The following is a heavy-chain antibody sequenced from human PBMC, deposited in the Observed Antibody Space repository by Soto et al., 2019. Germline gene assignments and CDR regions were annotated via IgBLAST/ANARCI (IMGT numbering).Heavy chain of an antibody. CDR1: GGTLSSYA. D-gene: IGHD5-12*01. Sequence: GASVEVSCKASGGTLSSYAIRWVRQATGQGLEWMGGIIPIFGTANYAQKFQGRVTITADESTSTAYMELSSLRSEDTAVYYCANSGYDYYWFDPWGQGTLVTVSS. J-gene: IGHJ5*02. CDR2: IIPIFGTA. CDR3: ANSGYDYYWFDP. V-gene: IGHV1-69*13.